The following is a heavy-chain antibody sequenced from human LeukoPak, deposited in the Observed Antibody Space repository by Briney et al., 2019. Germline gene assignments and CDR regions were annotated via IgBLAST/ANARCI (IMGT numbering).Heavy chain of an antibody. D-gene: IGHD6-13*01. CDR3: ARDREQDNWFDP. V-gene: IGHV4-31*03. J-gene: IGHJ5*02. Sequence: SSETPSLTCTVSGGSISSGGYYWSWIRQHPGKGLEWIGYIYYSGSTYYNPSLKSRVTISVDTSKNQFSLKVSSVTAADTAVYYCARDREQDNWFDPWGQGTLVTVSS. CDR1: GGSISSGGYY. CDR2: IYYSGST.